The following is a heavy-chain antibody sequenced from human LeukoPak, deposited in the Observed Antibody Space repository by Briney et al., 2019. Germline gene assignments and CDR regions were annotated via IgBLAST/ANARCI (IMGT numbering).Heavy chain of an antibody. J-gene: IGHJ4*02. CDR3: ARHQPLSSSSRRGYFDY. CDR1: GYSFTSYW. V-gene: IGHV5-51*01. CDR2: IYPGDSDT. D-gene: IGHD6-6*01. Sequence: GESLKISCKGSGYSFTSYWIGWVRQMPGKGLEWMGIIYPGDSDTRYSPSFQGQVTISADKSISTAYLQWSSLKASDTAMYYCARHQPLSSSSRRGYFDYWGQGTLVTVSS.